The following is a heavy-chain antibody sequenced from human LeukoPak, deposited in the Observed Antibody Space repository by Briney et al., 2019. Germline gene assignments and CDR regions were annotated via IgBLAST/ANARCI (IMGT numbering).Heavy chain of an antibody. CDR1: GGSMNSYY. Sequence: PSETLSLTCTVSGGSMNSYYWSWIRQPPGTGLEWIGYIYYSGSTNYNPSLKSRDTISVDTSKNQFSLKLSSVTAADTAVYYCARHSSVRSPFDYWGQGTLVAVSS. CDR3: ARHSSVRSPFDY. D-gene: IGHD5/OR15-5a*01. J-gene: IGHJ4*02. V-gene: IGHV4-59*08. CDR2: IYYSGST.